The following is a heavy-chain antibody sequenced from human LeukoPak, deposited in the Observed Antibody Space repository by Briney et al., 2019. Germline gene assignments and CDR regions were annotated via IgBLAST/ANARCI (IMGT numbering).Heavy chain of an antibody. CDR2: IYYSGST. CDR3: ARDGYSPWYFDY. Sequence: PSETLSLTCTVSGGSISSYYWSWIRQPPGKGLEWIGYIYYSGSTNYNPSLKSRVTISVDTSKNQFSLKLSSVTAAGTAVYYCARDGYSPWYFDYWGQGPLVTVSS. J-gene: IGHJ4*02. CDR1: GGSISSYY. V-gene: IGHV4-59*01. D-gene: IGHD5-24*01.